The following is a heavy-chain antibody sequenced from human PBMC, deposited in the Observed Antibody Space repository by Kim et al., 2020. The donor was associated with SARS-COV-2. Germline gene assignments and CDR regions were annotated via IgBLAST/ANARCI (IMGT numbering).Heavy chain of an antibody. CDR1: GGTFSSYA. CDR3: ASGNIVVVPAAPDYYYGMDV. Sequence: SVKVSCKASGGTFSSYAISWVRQAPGQGLEWMGGIIPIFGTANYAQKFQGRVTITADESTSTAYMELSSLRSEDTAVYYCASGNIVVVPAAPDYYYGMDVWGQGTTVTVSS. J-gene: IGHJ6*02. CDR2: IIPIFGTA. D-gene: IGHD2-2*01. V-gene: IGHV1-69*13.